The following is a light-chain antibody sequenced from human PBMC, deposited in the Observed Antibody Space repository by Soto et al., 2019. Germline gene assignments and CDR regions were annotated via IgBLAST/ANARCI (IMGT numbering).Light chain of an antibody. CDR3: QQRSNWPYLT. Sequence: EIVLTQSPDTLSLSPGERATLSCRASQSVSGYLGWYQQKPGQAPRLLIYDASNRAYGVPARFRGSGSGTNFTLPIASLEPDDVAVYYCQQRSNWPYLTFGGGTRV. CDR1: QSVSGY. V-gene: IGKV3-11*01. J-gene: IGKJ4*01. CDR2: DAS.